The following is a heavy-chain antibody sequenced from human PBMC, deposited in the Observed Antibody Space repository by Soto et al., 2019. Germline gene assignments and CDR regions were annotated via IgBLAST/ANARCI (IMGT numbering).Heavy chain of an antibody. J-gene: IGHJ4*02. CDR1: GFTFSTSA. V-gene: IGHV3-64*01. CDR3: ARYGSMRYLDY. CDR2: ISSNGDTT. Sequence: DVQLVESGGGLVQPGGSLRLSCAASGFTFSTSAMHWVRQAPGMGLEYVSAISSNGDTTYYANSVKGRFTISRDNSKNTLYLQMGSLRVEDMAVYYCARYGSMRYLDYWGQGALVTVSS. D-gene: IGHD3-10*01.